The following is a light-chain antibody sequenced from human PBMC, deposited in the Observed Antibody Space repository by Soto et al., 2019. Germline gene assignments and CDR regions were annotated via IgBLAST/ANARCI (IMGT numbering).Light chain of an antibody. Sequence: QSALTQPPSVSGSPGQSITISCTGTSSDVGGYNYVSWYQQHPGKAPKLMIYEVSNRPSEVSNRFSGSKSDNTASLTISEFQAEDESDYDCSTYTSSSMVFGGGTQLTVL. CDR2: EVS. CDR3: STYTSSSMV. CDR1: SSDVGGYNY. V-gene: IGLV2-14*01. J-gene: IGLJ2*01.